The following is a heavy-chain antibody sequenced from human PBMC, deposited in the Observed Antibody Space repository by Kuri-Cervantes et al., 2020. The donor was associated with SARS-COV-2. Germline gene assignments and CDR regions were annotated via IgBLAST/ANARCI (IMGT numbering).Heavy chain of an antibody. V-gene: IGHV3-11*04. Sequence: GESLKISCTASGFIFSDYYMTWIRQAPGKGLEWVSNIGPSSATKYYADSVQGRFTISRDNAKNSLYLQMTSLRAEDTAVYYCASPGLLNWGQGTLVTVSS. D-gene: IGHD2-15*01. J-gene: IGHJ4*02. CDR2: IGPSSATK. CDR3: ASPGLLN. CDR1: GFIFSDYY.